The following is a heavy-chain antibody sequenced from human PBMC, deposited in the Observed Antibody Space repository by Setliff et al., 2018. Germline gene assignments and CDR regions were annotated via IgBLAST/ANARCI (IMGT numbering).Heavy chain of an antibody. CDR2: IYTSGST. Sequence: SETLSLTCTVSGGSISNYYWGWIRQPAGKGPEWIGRIYTSGSTNYNPSLKSRVTMSVDTSKNQFSLKLSSVTAADTAVYYCARKGISALSGAFDMWGQGTMVTVSS. D-gene: IGHD1-26*01. V-gene: IGHV4-4*07. CDR1: GGSISNYY. J-gene: IGHJ3*02. CDR3: ARKGISALSGAFDM.